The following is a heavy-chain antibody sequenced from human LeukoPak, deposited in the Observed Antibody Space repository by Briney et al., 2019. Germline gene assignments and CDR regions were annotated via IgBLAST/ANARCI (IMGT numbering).Heavy chain of an antibody. V-gene: IGHV3-23*01. CDR2: NSGSGGST. J-gene: IGHJ6*02. CDR3: AKDLGYSYGDYYYYGMDV. CDR1: GFTFSSYA. D-gene: IGHD5-18*01. Sequence: GGSLRLSCAASGFTFSSYAMSWVRQAPGKGLEWVSANSGSGGSTYYADSVKGRFTISRDNSKNTLYLQMNSLRAEDTAVYYCAKDLGYSYGDYYYYGMDVWGQGTTVTVSS.